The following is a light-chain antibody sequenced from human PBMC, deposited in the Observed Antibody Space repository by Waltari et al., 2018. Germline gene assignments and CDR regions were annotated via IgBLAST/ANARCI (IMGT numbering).Light chain of an antibody. CDR1: RSDVGGYNY. V-gene: IGLV2-14*01. CDR3: SSYTASSTRV. Sequence: QSALTQPASVSGSPAQSITISCTGTRSDVGGYNYVPWYQQNPDKVPKSITFEVSQRPSGVSDRFSGTKSGNTASLTISGFQTEDEANYYCSSYTASSTRVFGGGTTLTVL. CDR2: EVS. J-gene: IGLJ3*02.